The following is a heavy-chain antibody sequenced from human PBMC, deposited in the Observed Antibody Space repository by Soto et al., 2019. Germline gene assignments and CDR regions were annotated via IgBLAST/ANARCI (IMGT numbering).Heavy chain of an antibody. CDR2: ISYDGSNK. V-gene: IGHV3-30*18. CDR3: ENLVYGSGPPMAFPI. D-gene: IGHD3-10*01. CDR1: GFTFSSYG. J-gene: IGHJ3*02. Sequence: QVQLVESGGGVVQPGRSLRLSCAASGFTFSSYGMHWVRQAPGKGLEWVAVISYDGSNKYYADSVKGRFTISRDNSKNTLYLQITSLRAEDSAVYSCENLVYGSGPPMAFPIWGQGTMVTV.